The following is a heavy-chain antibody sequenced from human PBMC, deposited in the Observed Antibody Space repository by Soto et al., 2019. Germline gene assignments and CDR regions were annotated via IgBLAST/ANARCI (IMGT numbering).Heavy chain of an antibody. Sequence: EVQMLESGGALVQPGGSLRLSCEASGFTYVKYAMSWVRQAPGKGLEGVSGISCDAGRTFYADSVKGRFTISRDNSKNTVYLQMNSLRVEDTAVYYCVKDTVVVINGGDLDYWGQGTLVTVSS. CDR2: ISCDAGRT. CDR1: GFTYVKYA. V-gene: IGHV3-23*01. D-gene: IGHD3-22*01. CDR3: VKDTVVVINGGDLDY. J-gene: IGHJ4*02.